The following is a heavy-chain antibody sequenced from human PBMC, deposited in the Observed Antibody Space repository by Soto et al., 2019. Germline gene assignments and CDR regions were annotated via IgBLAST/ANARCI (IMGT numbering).Heavy chain of an antibody. CDR1: GGSISSRY. Sequence: SETLSLTCTVSGGSISSRYWSWIRQPPGKGLEWIGYIYYSGSANYNPSLKSRVTISLDTSKNQFSLKLNSVTAADTAVYYCARAYYDFWSGSYYYYMDAWGRGTTVTVSS. CDR3: ARAYYDFWSGSYYYYMDA. CDR2: IYYSGSA. V-gene: IGHV4-59*08. J-gene: IGHJ6*03. D-gene: IGHD3-3*01.